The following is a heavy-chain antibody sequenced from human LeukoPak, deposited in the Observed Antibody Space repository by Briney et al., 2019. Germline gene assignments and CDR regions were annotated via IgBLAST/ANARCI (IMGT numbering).Heavy chain of an antibody. CDR2: IYRDSTT. Sequence: GGSLRLSCAVSGFTVSSDYMSWVRQAPGEGLEWVSVIYRDSTTYYTDSVKGRFTISRDNSKNTLYLQMNSLRPEDTAVYYCAREPGAGGFQHWGQGTLVTVSS. CDR3: AREPGAGGFQH. J-gene: IGHJ1*01. D-gene: IGHD6-19*01. CDR1: GFTVSSDY. V-gene: IGHV3-66*02.